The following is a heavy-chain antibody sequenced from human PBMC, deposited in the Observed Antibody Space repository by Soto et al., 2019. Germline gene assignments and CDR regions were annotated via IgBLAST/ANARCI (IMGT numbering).Heavy chain of an antibody. V-gene: IGHV1-46*01. D-gene: IGHD3-22*01. CDR1: GYTFTSYY. CDR3: AALQRGSSGYNPVQDDY. CDR2: IIPSSGNT. J-gene: IGHJ4*02. Sequence: ASVKVSCKASGYTFTSYYMHWVRQAPGQGLEWMGIIIPSSGNTSYAQKFQERVTITRDMSTSTVYMELSSLRSEDTAVYYCAALQRGSSGYNPVQDDYWGQGTLVTVS.